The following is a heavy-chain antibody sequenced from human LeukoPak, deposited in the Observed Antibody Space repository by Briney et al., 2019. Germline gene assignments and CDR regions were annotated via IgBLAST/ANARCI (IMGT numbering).Heavy chain of an antibody. V-gene: IGHV1-24*01. J-gene: IGHJ4*02. Sequence: GSVKVSCKVSGYTLTELSMHWVRQAPGKGLEWMGGFDPEDGETIYAQKFQGRVTMTEDTSTDTAYMELSSLRSEDTAVYYCATGLEWLFYFDYWGQGTLVTVSS. CDR1: GYTLTELS. D-gene: IGHD3-3*01. CDR2: FDPEDGET. CDR3: ATGLEWLFYFDY.